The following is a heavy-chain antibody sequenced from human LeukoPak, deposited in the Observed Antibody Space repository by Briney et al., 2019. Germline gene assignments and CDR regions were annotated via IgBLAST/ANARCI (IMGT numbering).Heavy chain of an antibody. Sequence: GGSLRLSCAASGFTFSSYAMSWVRQAPGKGLEWVSAISGSGGSTYYADSVKGRFTISRDNSKNTLYLQMNSLRAEDTAVYYCAKSSHYDFWSGYGGDYFDYWGQGTLVTVSS. V-gene: IGHV3-23*01. D-gene: IGHD3-3*01. CDR2: ISGSGGST. CDR3: AKSSHYDFWSGYGGDYFDY. CDR1: GFTFSSYA. J-gene: IGHJ4*02.